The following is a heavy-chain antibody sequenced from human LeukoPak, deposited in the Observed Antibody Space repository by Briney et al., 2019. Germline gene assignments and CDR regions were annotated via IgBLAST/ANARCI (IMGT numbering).Heavy chain of an antibody. Sequence: GGSLRLSCAASGFTFSSYEMNWVRQAPGKGLEWVSYISSSGSTIYYADSVKGRFTISRDNSKNSLYLQMNSLRAEDTALYYCAKDLIRGIAAAGVFDYWGQGTLVTVSS. V-gene: IGHV3-48*03. CDR2: ISSSGSTI. D-gene: IGHD6-13*01. J-gene: IGHJ4*02. CDR3: AKDLIRGIAAAGVFDY. CDR1: GFTFSSYE.